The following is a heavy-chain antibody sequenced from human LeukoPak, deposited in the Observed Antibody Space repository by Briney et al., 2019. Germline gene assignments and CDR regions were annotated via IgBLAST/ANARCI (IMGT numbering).Heavy chain of an antibody. V-gene: IGHV4-39*01. Sequence: SETLSLTCTVSGGSISSYYWGWIRQPPGKGLEWIGSIYYSGSTYYNPSLKSRVTISVDTSKSQFSLKLSSVTPADTAVYYCARHKYSSGWPPEGAFDIWGQGTMVTVSS. CDR2: IYYSGST. CDR1: GGSISSYY. CDR3: ARHKYSSGWPPEGAFDI. J-gene: IGHJ3*02. D-gene: IGHD6-19*01.